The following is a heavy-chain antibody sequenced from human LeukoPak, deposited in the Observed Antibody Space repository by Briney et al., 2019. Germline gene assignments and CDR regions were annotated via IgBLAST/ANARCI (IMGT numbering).Heavy chain of an antibody. D-gene: IGHD3-10*02. Sequence: PGGSLRLSCVASGFTFSSYAMSWVRQAPGGGLEWVSSLSGGGGSTYYADSVKGRFTISRDNSKNTLYLQMNSLRAEDTAVYHCAKQGRVPRDPFDIWGQGTMVTVSS. CDR1: GFTFSSYA. V-gene: IGHV3-23*01. CDR2: LSGGGGST. CDR3: AKQGRVPRDPFDI. J-gene: IGHJ3*02.